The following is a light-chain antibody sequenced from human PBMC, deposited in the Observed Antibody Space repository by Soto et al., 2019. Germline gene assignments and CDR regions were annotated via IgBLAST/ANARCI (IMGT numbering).Light chain of an antibody. CDR2: DAS. CDR3: QQRSNWPPLFT. Sequence: EIVLTQPPATLSLSPGERATLSCRASQSVSSYLAWYQQKPGQAPRLLIYDASNRATGIPARFSGSGSGTDLTLTISSLEPEDFAVYYCQQRSNWPPLFTFGPGTKVDIK. V-gene: IGKV3-11*01. CDR1: QSVSSY. J-gene: IGKJ3*01.